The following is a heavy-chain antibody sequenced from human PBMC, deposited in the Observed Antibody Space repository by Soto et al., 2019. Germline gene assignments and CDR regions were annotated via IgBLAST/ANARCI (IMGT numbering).Heavy chain of an antibody. V-gene: IGHV4-61*01. D-gene: IGHD6-13*01. CDR3: ATDSSSWTFDP. J-gene: IGHJ5*02. Sequence: SETLSLTWTVSGGSVSSGSYYWSWIRQPPGKGLEWMGYIYYSGSTNYNPSLKSRVTISVDTSKNQFSLKLSSVTAADTAVYYCATDSSSWTFDPWGQGTLVTVSS. CDR1: GGSVSSGSYY. CDR2: IYYSGST.